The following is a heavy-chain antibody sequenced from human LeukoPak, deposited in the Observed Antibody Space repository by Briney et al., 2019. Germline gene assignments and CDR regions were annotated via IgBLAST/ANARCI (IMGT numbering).Heavy chain of an antibody. CDR1: GGTFSSYA. Sequence: SVKVSCKASGGTFSSYAISWVRQAPGQGLEWMGGIIPIFGTANYAQKFQGRVAITADESTSTAYMELSSLRSEDTAVYYCAREVVPAAMSAFDIWGQGTMVTVSS. CDR3: AREVVPAAMSAFDI. J-gene: IGHJ3*02. D-gene: IGHD2-2*01. CDR2: IIPIFGTA. V-gene: IGHV1-69*13.